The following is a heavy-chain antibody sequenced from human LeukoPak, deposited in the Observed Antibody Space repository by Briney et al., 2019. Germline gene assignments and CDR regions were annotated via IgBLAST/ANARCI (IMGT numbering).Heavy chain of an antibody. CDR3: ARLWELREAFDY. D-gene: IGHD1-26*01. CDR2: ISSSSSYI. J-gene: IGHJ4*02. CDR1: GFTFSSYS. V-gene: IGHV3-21*01. Sequence: PGGSLRLSCAASGFTFSSYSMNWVRQAPGKGLEWVSSISSSSSYIYYADSVKGRFTISRDNAKNSLYLQMNSLRAEDTAVYYCARLWELREAFDYWGQGTLVTVSS.